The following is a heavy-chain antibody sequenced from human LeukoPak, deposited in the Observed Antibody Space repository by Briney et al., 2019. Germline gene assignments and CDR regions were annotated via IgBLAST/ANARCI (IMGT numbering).Heavy chain of an antibody. CDR3: ARAVTWIDP. CDR1: GLTFSTYG. CDR2: IQNDGNDK. Sequence: GGSLRLSCAASGLTFSTYGMHWVRQAPGKGLEWVAFIQNDGNDKYYADSVKGRLTISRDNSKNTLDPQMNGLRAEDTAVYYCARAVTWIDPWGQGTLVTVSS. V-gene: IGHV3-30*02. J-gene: IGHJ5*02.